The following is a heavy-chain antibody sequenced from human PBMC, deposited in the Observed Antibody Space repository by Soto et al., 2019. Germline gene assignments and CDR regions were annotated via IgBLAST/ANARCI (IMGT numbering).Heavy chain of an antibody. D-gene: IGHD2-15*01. CDR3: AGYCSGGSCYPTPSLDYYGMDV. Sequence: GESLKISCKGSGYSFTSYWISWVRQMPGKGLEWMGRIDPSDSYTNYSPSFQGHVTISADKSISTAYLQWSSLKASDTAMYYCAGYCSGGSCYPTPSLDYYGMDVWGQGTTVTVSS. CDR2: IDPSDSYT. J-gene: IGHJ6*02. V-gene: IGHV5-10-1*01. CDR1: GYSFTSYW.